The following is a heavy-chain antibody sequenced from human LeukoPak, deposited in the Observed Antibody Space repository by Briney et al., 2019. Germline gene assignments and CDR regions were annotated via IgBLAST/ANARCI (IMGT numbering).Heavy chain of an antibody. Sequence: PSETLSLACNVSGASISSSTYSWGWIRQPPGKGLEWLGSFYYTGDTYYGPSLKSRVTISVDTSKNQFSLNLTSLTAADTAVYYCARLLPYCSDGICYFWEYFDSWGQGTLVTVSS. CDR2: FYYTGDT. CDR3: ARLLPYCSDGICYFWEYFDS. J-gene: IGHJ4*02. D-gene: IGHD2-15*01. V-gene: IGHV4-39*01. CDR1: GASISSSTYS.